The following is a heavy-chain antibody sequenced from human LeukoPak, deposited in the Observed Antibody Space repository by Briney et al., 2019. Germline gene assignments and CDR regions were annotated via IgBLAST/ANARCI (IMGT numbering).Heavy chain of an antibody. CDR3: AKVLSHGDFDY. J-gene: IGHJ4*02. D-gene: IGHD4-17*01. V-gene: IGHV3-30*18. Sequence: GGSLRLSCAASGLTFSSYGMHWVRQAPGKGLEWVAVISYDGSNKYYADSVKGRFTISRDNSKNTLYLQMNSLRAEDTAVYYCAKVLSHGDFDYWGQGTLVTVSS. CDR1: GLTFSSYG. CDR2: ISYDGSNK.